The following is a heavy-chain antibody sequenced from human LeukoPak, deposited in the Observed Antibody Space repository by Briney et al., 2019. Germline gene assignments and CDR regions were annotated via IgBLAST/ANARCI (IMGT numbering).Heavy chain of an antibody. V-gene: IGHV3-21*01. D-gene: IGHD2-15*01. CDR1: GFTFSSYS. CDR3: ARDPVVVAAMMDYSYMDV. Sequence: GGSLRLSCAASGFTFSSYSMNWVRQAPGKGLEWVSSISSSSSYIYYADSVKGRFTISRGNAKNSLYLQMNSLRAEDTAVYYCARDPVVVAAMMDYSYMDVWGKGTTVTVSS. CDR2: ISSSSSYI. J-gene: IGHJ6*03.